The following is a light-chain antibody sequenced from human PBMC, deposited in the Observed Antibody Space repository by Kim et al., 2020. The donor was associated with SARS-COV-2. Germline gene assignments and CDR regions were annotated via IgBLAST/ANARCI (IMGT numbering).Light chain of an antibody. J-gene: IGLJ1*01. Sequence: QSVLTQPPSVSGTPGQRVTISCSGSSPNIESNNVYWFQKLPGTAPKVLIYSTNERPSGVPDRCSGSKSGTSASLAISGLRSEDEADYYFAAWDDSLSGYVFGTGTKVTVL. CDR2: STN. CDR1: SPNIESNN. CDR3: AAWDDSLSGYV. V-gene: IGLV1-47*01.